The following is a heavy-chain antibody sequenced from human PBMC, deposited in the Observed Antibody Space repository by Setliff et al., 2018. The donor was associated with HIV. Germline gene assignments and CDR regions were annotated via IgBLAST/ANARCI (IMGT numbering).Heavy chain of an antibody. D-gene: IGHD3-3*01. Sequence: SVKVSCKASGYSFTDYYIHWVRQAPGQGLEWMGGIIPILGIANYAQKFQGRVTITADKSTSTAYMELSSLRSEDTAVYYCVRGVQSPPHYSYYYMDVWGEGTMVTVSS. V-gene: IGHV1-69*10. J-gene: IGHJ6*03. CDR1: GYSFTDYY. CDR2: IIPILGIA. CDR3: VRGVQSPPHYSYYYMDV.